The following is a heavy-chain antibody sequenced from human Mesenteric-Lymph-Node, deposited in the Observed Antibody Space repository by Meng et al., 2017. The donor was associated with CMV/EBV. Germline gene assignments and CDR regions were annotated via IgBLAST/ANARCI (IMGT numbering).Heavy chain of an antibody. CDR2: MNPNSGNT. V-gene: IGHV1-8*01. D-gene: IGHD3-22*01. CDR1: SSTFTSYD. J-gene: IGHJ5*02. CDR3: ARGPAGSGYPNWFDP. Sequence: SSSTFTSYDITSVRQATGQGLEWMGWMNPNSGNTGYAQKFQGRVTMTRNTSISPAYMALSSLRSEDTAVYYCARGPAGSGYPNWFDPWGQGTLVTVSS.